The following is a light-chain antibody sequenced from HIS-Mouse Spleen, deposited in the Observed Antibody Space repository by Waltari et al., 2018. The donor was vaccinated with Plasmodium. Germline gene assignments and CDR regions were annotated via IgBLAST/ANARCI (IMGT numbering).Light chain of an antibody. J-gene: IGLJ2*01. Sequence: QSALTQPPPASGSPGQSVTISCTGTSSYVGGYDYVSWSQQHPGKAPKLMIYEVSKRPSGVPDRFSGSKSGNTASLTVSGLQAEDEADYYCSSYAGSNNLVFGGGTKLTVL. CDR2: EVS. V-gene: IGLV2-8*01. CDR1: SSYVGGYDY. CDR3: SSYAGSNNLV.